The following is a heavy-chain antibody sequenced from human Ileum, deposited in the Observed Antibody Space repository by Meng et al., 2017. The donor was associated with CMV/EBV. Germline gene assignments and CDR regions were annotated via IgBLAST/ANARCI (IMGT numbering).Heavy chain of an antibody. CDR1: TEYLSNYY. V-gene: IGHV4-59*01. D-gene: IGHD3-10*02. CDR3: AADIASVWMFF. J-gene: IGHJ4*02. CDR2: IHYSGTT. Sequence: DVDQGLWKLSGTLSVTFSVSTEYLSNYYWTWIRQAPGKRLEWIGNIHYSGTTNYSPSLNRRVTISLDTSKNQFSLNLRSVTAADTAVYYCAADIASVWMFFWGQGTLVTVFS.